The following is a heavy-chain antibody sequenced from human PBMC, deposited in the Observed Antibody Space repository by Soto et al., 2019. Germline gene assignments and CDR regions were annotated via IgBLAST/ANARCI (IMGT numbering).Heavy chain of an antibody. CDR3: ARDAISMVRGTNNWFDP. V-gene: IGHV3-23*01. D-gene: IGHD3-10*01. CDR2: ISGGGIST. CDR1: GFTFSNYA. Sequence: EVQLLESGGGLVQPGGSLTLSCAASGFTFSNYAMSWVRQAPGKGLEWVSAISGGGISTSYAEAVRGRFTISRDNSRNTLYLRMNRLRAEDTAVYYCARDAISMVRGTNNWFDPCGQGTLVTVSS. J-gene: IGHJ5*02.